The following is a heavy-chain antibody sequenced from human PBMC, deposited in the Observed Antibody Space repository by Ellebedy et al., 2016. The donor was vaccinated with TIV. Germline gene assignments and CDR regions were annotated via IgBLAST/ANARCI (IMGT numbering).Heavy chain of an antibody. D-gene: IGHD5-18*01. V-gene: IGHV1-24*01. CDR2: FDPEDEEI. J-gene: IGHJ4*02. CDR3: ARVQLWPPSYFDY. Sequence: ASVKVSXXVSGHSLSGLSIHWVRQAPGKGLEWMGGFDPEDEEIIYAQKFQGRVTMTEDTSTDTAYMDMSSLTFEDTAVYYCARVQLWPPSYFDYWGQGTLVTVSS. CDR1: GHSLSGLS.